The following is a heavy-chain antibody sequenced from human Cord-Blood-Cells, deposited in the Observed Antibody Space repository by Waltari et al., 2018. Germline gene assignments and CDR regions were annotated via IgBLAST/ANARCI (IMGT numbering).Heavy chain of an antibody. Sequence: EVQLVESGGGLVKPGRSLRLSCTASGFTFCAYAMCCCRQAPGKGLRWVGFIRSKAYGGTTEYAASVKGRFTSSRDDYKSIAYLKMNSLKTEDTAVYYCTSNPVAGDYWGQGTLVTVSS. CDR3: TSNPVAGDY. J-gene: IGHJ4*02. CDR1: GFTFCAYA. V-gene: IGHV3-49*05. D-gene: IGHD6-19*01. CDR2: IRSKAYGGTT.